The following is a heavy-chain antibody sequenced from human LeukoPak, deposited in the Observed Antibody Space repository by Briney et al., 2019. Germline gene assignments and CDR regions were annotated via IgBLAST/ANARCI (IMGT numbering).Heavy chain of an antibody. V-gene: IGHV1-46*01. Sequence: ASVKVSCKASGYAFTSYYMHWVRQAPGQGLEWMGIINPSGGSTSYTQKFQGRVTMTRDMSTSTVYMELSSLRSEDTAVYYCARGGYNWNYPGYWGQGTLVTVSS. CDR1: GYAFTSYY. CDR2: INPSGGST. J-gene: IGHJ4*02. D-gene: IGHD1-20*01. CDR3: ARGGYNWNYPGY.